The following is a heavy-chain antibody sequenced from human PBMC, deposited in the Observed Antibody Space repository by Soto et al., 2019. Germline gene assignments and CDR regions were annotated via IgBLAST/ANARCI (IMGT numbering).Heavy chain of an antibody. CDR2: ISGSGGST. Sequence: GGSLRLSCAASGFTFSSYAMSWVRQAPGKGLEWVSAISGSGGSTYYADSVKGRFTISRDNSKNTLYLQMNSLRAEDTAVYYCAKLTIPPYSSSSTAGGYFDYWGQGTLVTVSS. J-gene: IGHJ4*02. CDR3: AKLTIPPYSSSSTAGGYFDY. CDR1: GFTFSSYA. V-gene: IGHV3-23*01. D-gene: IGHD6-6*01.